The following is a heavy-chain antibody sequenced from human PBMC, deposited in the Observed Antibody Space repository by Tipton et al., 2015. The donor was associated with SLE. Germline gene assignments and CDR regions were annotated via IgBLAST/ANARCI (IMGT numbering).Heavy chain of an antibody. CDR2: FYYGGTT. CDR1: GDSISTYY. Sequence: TLSLTCTVSGDSISTYYWSWIRQPPGKGLEWIGNFYYGGTTNYSPSLKSRVTISVDTSKNHFSLKLSSVTAADTAVYCCARVLPSGGYFDNWGQGTLVTVSS. D-gene: IGHD2-15*01. V-gene: IGHV4-59*01. J-gene: IGHJ4*02. CDR3: ARVLPSGGYFDN.